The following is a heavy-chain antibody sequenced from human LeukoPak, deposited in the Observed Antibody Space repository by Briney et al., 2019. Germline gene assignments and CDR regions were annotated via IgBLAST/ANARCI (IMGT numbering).Heavy chain of an antibody. D-gene: IGHD3-10*01. V-gene: IGHV4-39*01. Sequence: PSETLSLTCAVSGASVITNSPYWAWIRQSPGRGPEXXXTVYYSGSIYYNPSLKSRVALSIDTSNNQFSLRLSSVTAADTAVYYCARHRGSGSTSIPFDSWGQGTLVTVSS. J-gene: IGHJ4*02. CDR2: VYYSGSI. CDR1: GASVITNSPY. CDR3: ARHRGSGSTSIPFDS.